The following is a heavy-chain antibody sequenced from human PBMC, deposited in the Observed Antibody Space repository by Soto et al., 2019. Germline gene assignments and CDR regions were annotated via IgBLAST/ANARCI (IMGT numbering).Heavy chain of an antibody. Sequence: LRLSCAASGFTFSSYWMSWVRQPPGKGLEWIGEIFHSGSTNYNPSLKSRVTVSVDKSKNQFSLKLSSVTAADTAVYYCHARGPLPTAGNGEYYYYGMDVWGQGTTVTVSS. CDR3: HARGPLPTAGNGEYYYYGMDV. CDR2: IFHSGST. J-gene: IGHJ6*02. CDR1: GFTFSSYW. D-gene: IGHD1-26*01. V-gene: IGHV4-4*02.